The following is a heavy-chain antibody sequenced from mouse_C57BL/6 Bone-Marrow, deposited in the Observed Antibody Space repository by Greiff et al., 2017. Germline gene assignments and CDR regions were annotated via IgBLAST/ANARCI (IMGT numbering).Heavy chain of an antibody. CDR2: IHPNSGST. V-gene: IGHV1-64*01. Sequence: QVQLQQPGAELVKPGASVTLSCKASGYTFTSYWMHWVKQRPGQGLEWIGMIHPNSGSTNYNKKFKSKATLTVDKSSSTAYMQLSSLTSEDSAVYYCAGDDDAFAYWGQGTLVTVSA. CDR1: GYTFTSYW. D-gene: IGHD2-4*01. J-gene: IGHJ3*01. CDR3: AGDDDAFAY.